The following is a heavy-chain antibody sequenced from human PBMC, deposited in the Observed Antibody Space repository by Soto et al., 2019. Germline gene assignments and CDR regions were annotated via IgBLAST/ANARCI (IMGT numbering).Heavy chain of an antibody. V-gene: IGHV1-2*04. CDR1: GYTFTGYY. J-gene: IGHJ6*02. D-gene: IGHD1-26*01. CDR3: AREGGSYSIIGYYYYGMDV. Sequence: ASVKVSCKASGYTFTGYYMHWVRQAPGQGLEWMGWINPNSGGTNYAQKFQGWVTMTRDTSISTAYMELSRLRSDDTAVYYCAREGGSYSIIGYYYYGMDVWGQGTTVTVS. CDR2: INPNSGGT.